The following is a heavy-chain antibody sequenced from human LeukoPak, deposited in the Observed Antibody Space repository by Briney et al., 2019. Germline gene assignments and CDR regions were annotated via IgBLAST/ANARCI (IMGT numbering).Heavy chain of an antibody. V-gene: IGHV1-2*06. CDR2: INPNSGGT. D-gene: IGHD3-22*01. Sequence: ASVKVSCKASGYTFTGYYIHWVRQAPGQGLEWMGRINPNSGGTNYAQKFQGRVTMTRDTSISTAYMELSRLRSDDTAVYYCARGYYDSSGYLIDYWGQGTLVTVSS. CDR3: ARGYYDSSGYLIDY. J-gene: IGHJ4*02. CDR1: GYTFTGYY.